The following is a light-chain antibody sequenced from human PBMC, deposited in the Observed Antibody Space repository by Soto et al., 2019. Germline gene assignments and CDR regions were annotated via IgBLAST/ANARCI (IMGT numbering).Light chain of an antibody. V-gene: IGLV2-23*02. J-gene: IGLJ2*01. CDR3: SSYTSSNTLI. CDR1: SSDVGNYNL. Sequence: QSVLTQPASVSGSPGQSITISCTGTSSDVGNYNLVSWYQQRPGKAPKLMIYEVSKRPSGVSTRFSGSKSGNTASLTISGLQAVDEADYFCSSYTSSNTLIFGGGTKVTVL. CDR2: EVS.